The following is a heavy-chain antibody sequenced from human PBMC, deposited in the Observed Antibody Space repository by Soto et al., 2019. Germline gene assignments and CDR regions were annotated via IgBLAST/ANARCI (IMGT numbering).Heavy chain of an antibody. CDR2: IIPILGIA. V-gene: IGHV1-69*04. CDR3: ARDPYGSGSYYLPWFDP. Sequence: SSSRDSCNPSGRTFSPYASNWVGQAPGQGLEWMGRIIPILGIANYAQKFQGRVTITADKSTSTAYMELSSLRSEDTAVYYCARDPYGSGSYYLPWFDPWGQGTLVTVSS. D-gene: IGHD3-10*01. CDR1: GRTFSPYA. J-gene: IGHJ5*02.